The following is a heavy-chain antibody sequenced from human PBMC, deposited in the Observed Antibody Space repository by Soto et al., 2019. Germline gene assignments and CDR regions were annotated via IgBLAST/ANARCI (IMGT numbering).Heavy chain of an antibody. CDR3: AKDEGIAVAVFFDY. CDR2: ISGSGGST. V-gene: IGHV3-23*01. D-gene: IGHD6-19*01. J-gene: IGHJ4*02. CDR1: GFTFSTYA. Sequence: EVQLLESGGGLVQPGGSLRLSCAASGFTFSTYAMSWVRQAPGKGLEWVSGISGSGGSTYYADSVKGRFTISRDNSKNTLYLQMNSLRAEDTAVYYCAKDEGIAVAVFFDYWGQGTLVTVSS.